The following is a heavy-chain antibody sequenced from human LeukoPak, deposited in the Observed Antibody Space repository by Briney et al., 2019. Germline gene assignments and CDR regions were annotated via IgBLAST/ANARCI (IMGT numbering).Heavy chain of an antibody. J-gene: IGHJ3*02. CDR1: SGSISTSNYY. D-gene: IGHD3-10*01. CDR3: AKSNGYGLIDI. CDR2: IFYSGST. V-gene: IGHV4-39*07. Sequence: SETLSLTCTVSSGSISTSNYYWGWVRQPPGKALEWLGNIFYSGSTYYSPSLKSRVTLSLDTSRNQFSLKLNSVTAADAAVYYCAKSNGYGLIDISGQGTMVTVSS.